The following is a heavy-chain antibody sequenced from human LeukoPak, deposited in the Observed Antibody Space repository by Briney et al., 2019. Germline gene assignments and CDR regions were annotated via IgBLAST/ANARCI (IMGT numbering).Heavy chain of an antibody. CDR2: IYPGDSDA. CDR3: AREGVAVAARPSWFDP. CDR1: GYRFTSYW. Sequence: GESLKISFKGSGYRFTSYWFGWVRQMPGKGLEWMGIIYPGDSDARYSPSFQGQVTISADKSISTAYLQWSSLKASDTAMYYCAREGVAVAARPSWFDPWGQGTLVTVSS. D-gene: IGHD6-6*01. J-gene: IGHJ5*02. V-gene: IGHV5-51*01.